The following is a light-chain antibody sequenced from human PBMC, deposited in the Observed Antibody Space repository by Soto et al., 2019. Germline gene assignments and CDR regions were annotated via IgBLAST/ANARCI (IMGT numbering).Light chain of an antibody. J-gene: IGKJ1*01. V-gene: IGKV1-5*01. CDR1: ESVHKW. CDR3: QQYHGSSLT. CDR2: DAS. Sequence: DIQMTQSPPALSASVGDRVTITCRASESVHKWLAWYQQKAGKAPKVLIYDASTLETGVPSRFSGSGSGTEFALTIRSLQPNDSATYFCQQYHGSSLTFAQGTKVEI.